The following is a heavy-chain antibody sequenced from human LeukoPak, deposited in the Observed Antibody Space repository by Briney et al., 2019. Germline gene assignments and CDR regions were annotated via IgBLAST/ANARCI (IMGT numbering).Heavy chain of an antibody. J-gene: IGHJ3*01. CDR3: ARDMRWGSGALDV. D-gene: IGHD5-24*01. Sequence: SVKGRFTISRDNDKNSLYLQMNSLRAEDTAVYYCARDMRWGSGALDVWGQGTWSPSLQ. V-gene: IGHV3-21*01.